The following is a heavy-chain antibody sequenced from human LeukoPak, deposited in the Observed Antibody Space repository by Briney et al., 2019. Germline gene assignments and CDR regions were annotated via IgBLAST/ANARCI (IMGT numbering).Heavy chain of an antibody. Sequence: SETLSLTCAVSGGSLSGYYWTWIRQPPGKGLEWIGEINHSGSTNYNPSLKSRVTISVDTSRKQFFLRLSSVTAADTAVYYCARWDYGGNSNGFDYWGQGTLVTVSS. V-gene: IGHV4-34*01. J-gene: IGHJ4*02. CDR2: INHSGST. D-gene: IGHD4-23*01. CDR1: GGSLSGYY. CDR3: ARWDYGGNSNGFDY.